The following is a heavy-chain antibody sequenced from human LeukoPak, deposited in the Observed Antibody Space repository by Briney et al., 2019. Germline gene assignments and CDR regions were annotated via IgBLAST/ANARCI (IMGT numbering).Heavy chain of an antibody. CDR1: GYSISSGYY. Sequence: MSSETLSLTCTVSGYSISSGYYWGWIRQPPGKGLEWIGSIYHSGSTYYNPSLKSRVTISVDTSKNQFSLKLSSVTAADTAVYYCARAGDNWNFQNFDYWGQGTLVTVSS. CDR3: ARAGDNWNFQNFDY. CDR2: IYHSGST. D-gene: IGHD1-7*01. J-gene: IGHJ4*02. V-gene: IGHV4-38-2*02.